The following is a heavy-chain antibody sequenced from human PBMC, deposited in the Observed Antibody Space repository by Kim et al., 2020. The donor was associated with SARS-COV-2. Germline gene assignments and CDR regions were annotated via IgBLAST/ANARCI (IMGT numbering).Heavy chain of an antibody. Sequence: SETLSLTCAVYGGSFSGYYWSWIRQPPGKGLEWIGEINHSGSTNYNPSLKSRVTISVDTSKNQFSLKLSSVTAADTAVYYCARGLTMIVVVMTGAFDIWGQGTMVTVSS. D-gene: IGHD3-22*01. V-gene: IGHV4-34*01. CDR2: INHSGST. CDR1: GGSFSGYY. CDR3: ARGLTMIVVVMTGAFDI. J-gene: IGHJ3*02.